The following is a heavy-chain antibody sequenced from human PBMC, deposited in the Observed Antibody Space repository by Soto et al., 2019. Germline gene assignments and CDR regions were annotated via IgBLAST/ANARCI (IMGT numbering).Heavy chain of an antibody. CDR2: IYYSGST. J-gene: IGHJ4*02. D-gene: IGHD6-13*01. Sequence: SETLSLTCTVSGGSISSYYWSWIRQPPGKGLEWIGYIYYSGSTNYNPSLKSRVTISVDTSKNQFSLKLSSVTAADTAVYYCARHKEQPPAALLYYFDYWGQGTLVTGSS. CDR3: ARHKEQPPAALLYYFDY. V-gene: IGHV4-59*08. CDR1: GGSISSYY.